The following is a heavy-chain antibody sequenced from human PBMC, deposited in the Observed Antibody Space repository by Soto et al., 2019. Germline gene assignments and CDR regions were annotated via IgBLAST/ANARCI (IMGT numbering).Heavy chain of an antibody. Sequence: QVQLVQSGAEVKKPGASVKVSCKASGYTFTSYGISWVRQAPGQGLEWMGWISAYNGNTNYAQKLQGRVTMTTDTSTSTAYMELRSLRSDDTAVYYCARVPHLVRYGSGSYYKYYYYGMDVWGQGTTVTVSS. D-gene: IGHD3-10*01. CDR2: ISAYNGNT. CDR1: GYTFTSYG. V-gene: IGHV1-18*04. CDR3: ARVPHLVRYGSGSYYKYYYYGMDV. J-gene: IGHJ6*02.